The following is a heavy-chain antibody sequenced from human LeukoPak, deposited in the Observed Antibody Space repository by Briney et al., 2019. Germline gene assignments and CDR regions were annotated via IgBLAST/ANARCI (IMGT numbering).Heavy chain of an antibody. Sequence: GGSLRLSCAASGFTFSNYAMHWVCQAPGKGLEYVSAVGGEGTTTYYADSVKGRFTISRDNSRNTLDLQMGSLRDEDTAVYYCARRDSYSLDYWGQGTLVTVSS. CDR3: ARRDSYSLDY. D-gene: IGHD2-15*01. V-gene: IGHV3-64*02. J-gene: IGHJ4*02. CDR1: GFTFSNYA. CDR2: VGGEGTTT.